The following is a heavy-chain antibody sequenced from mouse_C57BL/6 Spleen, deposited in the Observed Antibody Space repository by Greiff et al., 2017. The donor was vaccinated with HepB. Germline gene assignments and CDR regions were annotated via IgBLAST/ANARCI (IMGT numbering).Heavy chain of an antibody. V-gene: IGHV1-80*01. Sequence: VQLQQSGAELVKPGASVKISCKASGYAFSSYWMNWVKQRPGKGLEWIGQIYPGDGDTNYNGKFKGKATLTADKYSSTAYMQLSSLTSEDSAVYFCARSEYYDYSAWFAYWGQGTLVTVSA. CDR3: ARSEYYDYSAWFAY. CDR2: IYPGDGDT. J-gene: IGHJ3*01. D-gene: IGHD2-4*01. CDR1: GYAFSSYW.